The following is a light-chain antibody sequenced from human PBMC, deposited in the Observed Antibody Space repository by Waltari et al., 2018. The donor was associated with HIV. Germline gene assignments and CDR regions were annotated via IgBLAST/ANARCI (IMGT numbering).Light chain of an antibody. J-gene: IGLJ2*01. CDR2: SND. Sequence: QSVLTQPPSASATPGQGVGISCSGSRSNIGTNTVNWYQHLPGTAPKLLIYSNDQRPSGVPDRISGSKSGTSASPAISGLQSEDEADYYCAVWDDSLNGVVFGGGTKLTVL. CDR1: RSNIGTNT. CDR3: AVWDDSLNGVV. V-gene: IGLV1-44*01.